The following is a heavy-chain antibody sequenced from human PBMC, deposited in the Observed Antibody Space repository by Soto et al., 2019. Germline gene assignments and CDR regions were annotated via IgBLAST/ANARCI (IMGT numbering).Heavy chain of an antibody. J-gene: IGHJ4*02. Sequence: SETLSLTCTVSGGSISSGGYYWSWIRQHPGKGLEWIGYIYYSGSTYYNPSLKSRVTISVDTSKNQFSLKLSSVTAADTAVYCCARGPVGRLATTIIDYWGWEPWSPSPQ. D-gene: IGHD5-12*01. CDR2: IYYSGST. CDR3: ARGPVGRLATTIIDY. CDR1: GGSISSGGYY. V-gene: IGHV4-31*03.